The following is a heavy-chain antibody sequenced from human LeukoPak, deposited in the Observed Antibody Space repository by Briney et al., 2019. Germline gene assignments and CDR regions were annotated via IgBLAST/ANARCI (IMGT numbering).Heavy chain of an antibody. V-gene: IGHV4-34*01. Sequence: PSETLSLTCAVYGGSFSGYYWSWIRQPPGKGLEWIGEINHSGSTSYNPSLKSRVTISVDTSKNQFSLKLSSVTAADTAVYYCARGRRDSSGYYELSYYYMDVWGKGTTVTVSS. CDR1: GGSFSGYY. J-gene: IGHJ6*03. CDR2: INHSGST. D-gene: IGHD3-22*01. CDR3: ARGRRDSSGYYELSYYYMDV.